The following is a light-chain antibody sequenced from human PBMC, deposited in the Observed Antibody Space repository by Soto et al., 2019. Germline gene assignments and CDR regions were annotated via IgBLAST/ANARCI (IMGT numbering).Light chain of an antibody. CDR3: QQYGSPIT. J-gene: IGKJ5*01. V-gene: IGKV3D-20*01. Sequence: IVLTQSPATLSLSPGERATLSCEASQSVSSSYLAWYQQKPGLAPRLLIYDASTRATGIPDRFSGSGSGTDFTLTISRVEPEDFAVYYCQQYGSPITFGQRTRLEIK. CDR2: DAS. CDR1: QSVSSSY.